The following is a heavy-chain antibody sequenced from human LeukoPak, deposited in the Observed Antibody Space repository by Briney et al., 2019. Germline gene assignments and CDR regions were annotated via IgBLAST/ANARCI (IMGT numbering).Heavy chain of an antibody. D-gene: IGHD3-10*01. CDR2: INHSGST. V-gene: IGHV4-34*01. Sequence: SETLSLTCAVYGGSFSGYYWSWIRQPPGKGLEWIGEINHSGSTNYNPSLKSRVTISVDTSKNQFSLKLSSVTAAATAVYYCAKHSAPPQRPYSYYYYMDVWGKGTTVTVSS. J-gene: IGHJ6*03. CDR1: GGSFSGYY. CDR3: AKHSAPPQRPYSYYYYMDV.